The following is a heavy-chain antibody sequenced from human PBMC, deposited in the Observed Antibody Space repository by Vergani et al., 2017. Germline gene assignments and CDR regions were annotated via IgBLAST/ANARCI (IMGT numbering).Heavy chain of an antibody. V-gene: IGHV3-30*18. J-gene: IGHJ6*02. D-gene: IGHD2-2*01. CDR1: GFTFSSYG. Sequence: VQLVESGGGLVQPGGSLRLSCAASGFTFSSYGMHWVRQAPGKGLEWVAVISYDGSNNYYADSVKGRFTISRDNSKNTLYLQMNSLRAEDTAVYYCAKDLAGSSTSCYKGTEEGYYYYYGMDVWGQGTTVTVSS. CDR2: ISYDGSNN. CDR3: AKDLAGSSTSCYKGTEEGYYYYYGMDV.